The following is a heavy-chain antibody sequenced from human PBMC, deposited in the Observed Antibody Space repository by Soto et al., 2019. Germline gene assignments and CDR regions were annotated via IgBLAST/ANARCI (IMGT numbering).Heavy chain of an antibody. CDR3: ASDAPGGNHYGMDV. Sequence: QVQLVESGGGVVQPGRSLRLSCAASGFTFSSYAMHWVRQAPGKGLEWVAVISYDGSNKYYADSVKGRFTISRDNSKNTLYLQMNSLRAEDTAVYYCASDAPGGNHYGMDVWGQGTTVTGSS. CDR2: ISYDGSNK. J-gene: IGHJ6*02. D-gene: IGHD3-16*01. CDR1: GFTFSSYA. V-gene: IGHV3-30-3*01.